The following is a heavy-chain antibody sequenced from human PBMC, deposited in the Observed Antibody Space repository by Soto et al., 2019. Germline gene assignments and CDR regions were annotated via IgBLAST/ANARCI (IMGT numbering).Heavy chain of an antibody. Sequence: GARRLSCAASGFSFSDDAMHWVRQAPGQGLEWVAVITYDGSNKYYADSVRGRFTISRDNSKSTLYLQMDSLIIDDTAVYYCARDVGTQLDFWSTSGMDVWGQGTTVTVSS. CDR2: ITYDGSNK. J-gene: IGHJ6*02. CDR1: GFSFSDDA. V-gene: IGHV3-30-3*01. CDR3: ARDVGTQLDFWSTSGMDV. D-gene: IGHD3-3*01.